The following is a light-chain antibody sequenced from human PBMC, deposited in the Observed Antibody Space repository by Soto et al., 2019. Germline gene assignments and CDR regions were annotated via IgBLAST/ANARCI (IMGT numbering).Light chain of an antibody. J-gene: IGKJ5*01. CDR2: GAS. CDR1: QSVSSSY. CDR3: QQYGNSPEIT. V-gene: IGKV3-20*01. Sequence: EVVLTQSPGTLFLSPGERATLSCRASQSVSSSYLAWYQHKPGQAPRLLIYGASSRATGIPDRFSGGGSGTDFTLTISRLEPEDFAVYYCQQYGNSPEITFGQGTRLEIK.